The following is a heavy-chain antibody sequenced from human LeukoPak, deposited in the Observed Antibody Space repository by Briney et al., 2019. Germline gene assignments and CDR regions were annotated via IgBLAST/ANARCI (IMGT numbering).Heavy chain of an antibody. CDR3: ARESYDILTGYYNQFDY. J-gene: IGHJ4*02. V-gene: IGHV4-59*11. Sequence: SSETLSLTCTVSGGSISSHYWSWIRQPPGKGLEWIGYIYYSGSINYNPSLKSRVTISVDTSKNQFSLKLSSVTAADTAVYYCARESYDILTGYYNQFDYWGQGTLVTVSS. D-gene: IGHD3-9*01. CDR1: GGSISSHY. CDR2: IYYSGSI.